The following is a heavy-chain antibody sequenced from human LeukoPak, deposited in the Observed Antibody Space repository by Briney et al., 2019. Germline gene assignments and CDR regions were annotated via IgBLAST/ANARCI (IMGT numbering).Heavy chain of an antibody. J-gene: IGHJ4*02. Sequence: RTSETLSLTCTVSGGSISSYYWSWIRQPAGKELEWIGRIYTSGSTNYNPSLKSRVTMSVDTSKNQFSLNLSSVTAADTAVYYCAKGESDFDYWGQETLVTVSS. CDR3: AKGESDFDY. CDR1: GGSISSYY. D-gene: IGHD1-26*01. V-gene: IGHV4-4*07. CDR2: IYTSGST.